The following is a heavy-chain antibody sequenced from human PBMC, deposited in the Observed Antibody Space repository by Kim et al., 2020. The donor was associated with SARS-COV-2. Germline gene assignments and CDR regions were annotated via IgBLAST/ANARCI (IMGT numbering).Heavy chain of an antibody. V-gene: IGHV4-59*01. J-gene: IGHJ6*02. D-gene: IGHD3-22*01. CDR1: GGSISSYY. Sequence: SETLSLTCTVSGGSISSYYWSWIRQPPGKGLEWIGYIYYSGSTNYNPSLKSRVTISVDTYKNQFSLKLSSVTAADTAVYYCARTYYYDSSGYPLYYYYGMDVWGQGTTVTVSS. CDR2: IYYSGST. CDR3: ARTYYYDSSGYPLYYYYGMDV.